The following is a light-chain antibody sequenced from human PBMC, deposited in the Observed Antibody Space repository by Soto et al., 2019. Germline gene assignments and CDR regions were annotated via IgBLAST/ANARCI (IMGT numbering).Light chain of an antibody. V-gene: IGKV1-27*01. Sequence: DIQMTQAPSSLSASVGDRVTITCRARQDISTYLAWCQQKPGKVPKLLISAAYTLQSGVPPRFSGSGSGTDFTLTSSSLQPEDVATYYCQKYDNAPLTFCGGTKVEIK. CDR2: AAY. CDR1: QDISTY. CDR3: QKYDNAPLT. J-gene: IGKJ4*01.